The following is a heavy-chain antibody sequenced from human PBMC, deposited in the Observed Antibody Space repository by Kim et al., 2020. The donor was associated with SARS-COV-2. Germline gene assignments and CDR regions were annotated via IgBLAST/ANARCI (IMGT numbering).Heavy chain of an antibody. V-gene: IGHV4-4*02. D-gene: IGHD6-19*01. Sequence: SETLSLTCAVSGGSISSSNWWSWVRQPPGKGLEWIGEIYHSGSTNYNPSLKSRVTISVDKSKNQFSLKLSSVTAADTAVYYCARDSSGWYRYGLDYWGQGTLVTVSS. J-gene: IGHJ4*02. CDR1: GGSISSSNW. CDR2: IYHSGST. CDR3: ARDSSGWYRYGLDY.